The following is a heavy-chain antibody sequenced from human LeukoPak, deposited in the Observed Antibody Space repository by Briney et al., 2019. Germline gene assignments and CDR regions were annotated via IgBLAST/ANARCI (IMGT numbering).Heavy chain of an antibody. Sequence: GASVKVSCKASGYTFTSYGISWVRQAPGQGLEWMGWISAYNGNTNYAQKLQGRVTMTTDTSTSTAYMELRSLRSDDTAVYYCARVDGYNWNVGGWFDPWGQGTLVTVSS. D-gene: IGHD1-1*01. V-gene: IGHV1-18*01. CDR3: ARVDGYNWNVGGWFDP. CDR2: ISAYNGNT. CDR1: GYTFTSYG. J-gene: IGHJ5*02.